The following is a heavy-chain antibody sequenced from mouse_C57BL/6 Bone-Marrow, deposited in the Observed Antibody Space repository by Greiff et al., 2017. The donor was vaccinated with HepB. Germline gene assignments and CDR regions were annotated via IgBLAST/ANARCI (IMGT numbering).Heavy chain of an antibody. CDR1: GYTFTSYW. CDR2: IYPGSGST. D-gene: IGHD1-1*02. V-gene: IGHV1-55*01. J-gene: IGHJ4*01. CDR3: ARGGPLWGYAMDY. Sequence: VQLQQPGAELVKPGASVKMSCKASGYTFTSYWITWVKQRPGQGLEWIGDIYPGSGSTNYNEKFKSKATLTVDTSSSTAYMQLSSLTSEDSAVYYCARGGPLWGYAMDYWGQVTSVTVSS.